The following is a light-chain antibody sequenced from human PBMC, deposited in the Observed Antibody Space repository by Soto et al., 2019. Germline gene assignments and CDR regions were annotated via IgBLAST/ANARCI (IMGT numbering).Light chain of an antibody. Sequence: QSALAQPSSVSGSPGQSITISCTGTSTDVGGYNYVSWYQHHSCKAPKLLIYEVTNRPSGISDRFSGSESVNTASLTISVLQAEDESDSYCGSYSSTDTPFVFGTGTKLTVL. J-gene: IGLJ1*01. CDR1: STDVGGYNY. CDR2: EVT. V-gene: IGLV2-14*01. CDR3: GSYSSTDTPFV.